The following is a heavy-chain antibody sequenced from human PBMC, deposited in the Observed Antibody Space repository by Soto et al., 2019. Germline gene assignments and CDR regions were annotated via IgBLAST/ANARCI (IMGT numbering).Heavy chain of an antibody. CDR2: IHYSGTT. D-gene: IGHD3-22*01. CDR1: GGSIGSSSYY. Sequence: QLQLQESGPGLVKPSETLSLTCTVSGGSIGSSSYYWAWIRQPPGRGLEWIGNIHYSGTTYYSPSLKSRITAPVDTSKNQFSLKVSSVSAADTAVYYCVRRRYDRSGYSLLDNWGQGILVTVSS. CDR3: VRRRYDRSGYSLLDN. J-gene: IGHJ4*02. V-gene: IGHV4-39*01.